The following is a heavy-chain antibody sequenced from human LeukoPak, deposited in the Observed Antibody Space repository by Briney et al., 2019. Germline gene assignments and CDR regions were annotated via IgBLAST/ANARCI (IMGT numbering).Heavy chain of an antibody. J-gene: IGHJ4*02. Sequence: GASAKVSCKASGYTFSSYGISWVRQAPGQGLEWVGWISAYNGNTHYAQKLQGRVTVTTDTSTSTAYMELRSLRSDDTAVYYCARTYCSSTSCYRGDFDYWGQGTLVTVSS. V-gene: IGHV1-18*01. CDR3: ARTYCSSTSCYRGDFDY. CDR2: ISAYNGNT. D-gene: IGHD2-2*01. CDR1: GYTFSSYG.